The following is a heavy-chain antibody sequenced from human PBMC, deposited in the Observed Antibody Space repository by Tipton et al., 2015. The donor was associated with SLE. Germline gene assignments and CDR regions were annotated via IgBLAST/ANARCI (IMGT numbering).Heavy chain of an antibody. CDR1: GGSISSGSYY. V-gene: IGHV4-61*01. CDR2: IYYNGST. Sequence: TLSLTCTVSGGSISSGSYYWSWIRQPPGKGLEWIGYIYYNGSTNYNPSLKSRLTMSADTSKRQFSLKLSSVTAADTAVYYCATIDSGYLDYWGQGTLVTVSS. D-gene: IGHD1-26*01. J-gene: IGHJ4*02. CDR3: ATIDSGYLDY.